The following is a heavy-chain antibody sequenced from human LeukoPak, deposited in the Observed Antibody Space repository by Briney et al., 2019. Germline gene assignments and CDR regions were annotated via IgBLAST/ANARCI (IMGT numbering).Heavy chain of an antibody. CDR1: GFTVSTNY. CDR2: IHTGGRT. D-gene: IGHD3-10*01. V-gene: IGHV3-53*01. Sequence: PGGSLRLSCAASGFTVSTNYTSWVRQAPGKGLEWVSLIHTGGRTYYADSVKGRFTISRDSSKNRLYLQMNSVGVEDTDMYYCARELGGGSGKVDYFDYWGQGTLVTVSS. J-gene: IGHJ4*02. CDR3: ARELGGGSGKVDYFDY.